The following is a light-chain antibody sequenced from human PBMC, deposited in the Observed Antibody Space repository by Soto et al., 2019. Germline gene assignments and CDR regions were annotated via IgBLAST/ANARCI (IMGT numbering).Light chain of an antibody. CDR3: MQSTQLPPT. CDR2: EVS. Sequence: DFVMTQSQLSLPVTLGHPASISCSSSQSLVYSDGNTYLNWFQQKPGQSPQLLIYEVSTRVSGVPDRFSGSGSGTDFTLEISRVETDDVGIYYCMQSTQLPPTFGQGTRLENK. CDR1: QSLVYSDGNTY. V-gene: IGKV2-30*01. J-gene: IGKJ5*01.